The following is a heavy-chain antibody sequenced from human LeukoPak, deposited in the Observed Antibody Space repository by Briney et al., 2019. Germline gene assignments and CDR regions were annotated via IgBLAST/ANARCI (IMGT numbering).Heavy chain of an antibody. CDR1: GSTVSRNY. CDR3: VRVDWGSFAFDI. J-gene: IGHJ3*02. V-gene: IGHV3-66*01. CDR2: IYSGGST. Sequence: GGSPTLSCAASGSTVSRNYMSWVRQAPGKGLEWVSVIYSGGSTYYADSVKGRFTISRDNSKNTLYLQMNSLRVEDTAVYYCVRVDWGSFAFDIWGQGTMVTVSS. D-gene: IGHD7-27*01.